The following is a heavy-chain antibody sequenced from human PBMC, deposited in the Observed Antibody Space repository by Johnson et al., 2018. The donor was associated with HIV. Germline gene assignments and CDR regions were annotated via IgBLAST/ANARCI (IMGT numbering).Heavy chain of an antibody. CDR3: ARPTKPGDAFDI. Sequence: QVQLVESGGGLVKPGGSLRLSCAASGFTFSDYYMSWIRQAPVKGLEWVSYINSSGSTIYYADSVKGRFTISRDNAKNSLYLHMNSLRAEDTALYYCARPTKPGDAFDIWGQGTMVTVSS. J-gene: IGHJ3*02. CDR1: GFTFSDYY. V-gene: IGHV3-11*04. CDR2: INSSGSTI. D-gene: IGHD1-14*01.